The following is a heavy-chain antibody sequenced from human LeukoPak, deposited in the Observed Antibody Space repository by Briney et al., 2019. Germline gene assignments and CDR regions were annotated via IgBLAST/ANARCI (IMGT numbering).Heavy chain of an antibody. J-gene: IGHJ4*02. CDR1: GGTFISYA. D-gene: IGHD2-2*01. CDR2: IIPIFGTA. CDR3: PSSGYCSSTSCYGASPPQFDY. V-gene: IGHV1-69*05. Sequence: SVKVSCKASGGTFISYAISWVRQAPGQGLEWMGGIIPIFGTANYAQKFQGRVTITTDESTSTAYMELSSLRSEDTAVYYCPSSGYCSSTSCYGASPPQFDYWGQGTLVAVSS.